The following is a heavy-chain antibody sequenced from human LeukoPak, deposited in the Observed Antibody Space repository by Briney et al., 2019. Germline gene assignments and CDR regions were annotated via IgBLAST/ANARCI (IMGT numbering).Heavy chain of an antibody. Sequence: PSETLSLTCTVSGGSISSSSYYWGWIRQPPGKGLEWIGSIYYSGSTYYNPSLKSRVTISVDTSKNQFSLKLSSVTAADTAVYYCARDGWNDAGNWFDPWGQGTLVTVSS. CDR1: GGSISSSSYY. D-gene: IGHD1-1*01. J-gene: IGHJ5*02. V-gene: IGHV4-39*07. CDR2: IYYSGST. CDR3: ARDGWNDAGNWFDP.